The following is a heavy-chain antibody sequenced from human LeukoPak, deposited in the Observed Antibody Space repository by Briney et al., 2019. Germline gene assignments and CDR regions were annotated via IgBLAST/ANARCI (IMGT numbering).Heavy chain of an antibody. D-gene: IGHD5-12*01. CDR3: ARAMGYDQYYFDY. Sequence: SETLPLTCTVSGCSINKHYWSWIRQPPGKGLEGIGDIYYSGSNSYNPSLKSRLTIPVDTSKNQFSLKLSSVTAADTAVYYCARAMGYDQYYFDYWGQGTLVTVSS. CDR2: IYYSGSN. J-gene: IGHJ4*02. V-gene: IGHV4-59*11. CDR1: GCSINKHY.